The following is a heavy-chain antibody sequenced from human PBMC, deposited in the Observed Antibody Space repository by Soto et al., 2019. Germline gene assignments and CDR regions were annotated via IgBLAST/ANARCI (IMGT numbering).Heavy chain of an antibody. D-gene: IGHD5-18*01. V-gene: IGHV1-69*13. J-gene: IGHJ4*02. CDR3: ARDSAESGYSYAPMGAFFDY. Sequence: SVKDSCKASGGTFSSYAISWVRQAPGQGREWMGGIIPIFGTANYAQKFEGRVTITADESTSTAYMELSSLRSEDTAVYYCARDSAESGYSYAPMGAFFDYWGQGTLVTVSS. CDR2: IIPIFGTA. CDR1: GGTFSSYA.